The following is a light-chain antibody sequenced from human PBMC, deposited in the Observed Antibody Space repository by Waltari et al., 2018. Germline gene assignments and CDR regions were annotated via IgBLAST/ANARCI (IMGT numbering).Light chain of an antibody. V-gene: IGKV1-12*01. CDR2: SAS. Sequence: DIQMTQSPSSLSASVGDRVTMTCRASQGINNWLAWYQQVPGRAPKLLIYSASSLQSGVPARFSGSGSGTNFTLTITSLQPEDFATYYCQQADSFPLTFGGGNKVAFK. CDR1: QGINNW. CDR3: QQADSFPLT. J-gene: IGKJ4*01.